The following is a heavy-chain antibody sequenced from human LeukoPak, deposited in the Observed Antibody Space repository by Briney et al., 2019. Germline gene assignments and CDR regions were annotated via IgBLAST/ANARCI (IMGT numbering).Heavy chain of an antibody. Sequence: GGSLRLSCAASGYTFSSYAMSWVRQAPGKGLEWVSATSGPGGSRDYADSVKGRFTISRDNSKNTLYLQMNSLRAEDTAIYYCAKKVGLVSAPLYYFDLWGQGTLVTVSS. J-gene: IGHJ4*02. CDR3: AKKVGLVSAPLYYFDL. CDR2: TSGPGGSR. V-gene: IGHV3-23*01. CDR1: GYTFSSYA. D-gene: IGHD6-6*01.